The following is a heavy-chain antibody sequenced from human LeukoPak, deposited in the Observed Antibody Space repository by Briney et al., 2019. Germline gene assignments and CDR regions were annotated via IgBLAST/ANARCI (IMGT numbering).Heavy chain of an antibody. CDR1: GFTFSSYA. V-gene: IGHV3-30-3*01. CDR2: ISYDGSNK. CDR3: ARETDY. J-gene: IGHJ4*02. Sequence: GRSPRLSCAASGFTFSSYAMHWVRQAPGKGLEWVAVISYDGSNKYYADSVKGRFTISRDNSKNTLYLQMNSLRAEDTAVYYCARETDYWGQGTLVTVSS.